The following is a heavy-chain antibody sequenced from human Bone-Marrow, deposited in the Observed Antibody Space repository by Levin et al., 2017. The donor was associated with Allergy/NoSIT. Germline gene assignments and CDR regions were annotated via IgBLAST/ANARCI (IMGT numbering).Heavy chain of an antibody. CDR3: ARIRVEVPIVDYFDH. CDR2: ISYSGIT. Sequence: ESLKISCTVSGGSIRSHYWSWVRPPPRKGLEYIGYISYSGITNYNPSLKSRLTISKDTSTNQFSLHLTSVTAADTAVYFCARIRVEVPIVDYFDHWGQGTLITVSS. D-gene: IGHD2-15*01. CDR1: GGSIRSHY. V-gene: IGHV4-59*08. J-gene: IGHJ4*02.